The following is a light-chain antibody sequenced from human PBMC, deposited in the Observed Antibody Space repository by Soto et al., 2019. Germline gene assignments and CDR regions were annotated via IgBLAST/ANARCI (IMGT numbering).Light chain of an antibody. CDR2: DVT. J-gene: IGLJ1*01. V-gene: IGLV2-14*03. Sequence: QSALTQPASVSGSPGQSITISCTGTSSDIGGYNYVSWYQQHPGKAPKVMIYDVTDPPSGVSNRFSGSKSGNTASLTISGLQAEDEADYYCSSYTTSNTRYVFGTGTKVTVL. CDR1: SSDIGGYNY. CDR3: SSYTTSNTRYV.